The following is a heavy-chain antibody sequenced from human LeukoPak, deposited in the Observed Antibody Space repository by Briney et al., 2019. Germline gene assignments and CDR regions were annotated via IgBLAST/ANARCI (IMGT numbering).Heavy chain of an antibody. CDR2: ISYDGSTK. V-gene: IGHV3-30-3*01. J-gene: IGHJ4*02. D-gene: IGHD3-22*01. CDR1: GFTFSSYA. Sequence: GRSLRLSCAASGFTFSSYAMHWVRQAPGKGLEWVALISYDGSTKYFADSVKGRFTISRDNSKNTLYLQMNSLRAEDTAVYYCAREAYDSSGYYYFDYWGQGTLVTVSS. CDR3: AREAYDSSGYYYFDY.